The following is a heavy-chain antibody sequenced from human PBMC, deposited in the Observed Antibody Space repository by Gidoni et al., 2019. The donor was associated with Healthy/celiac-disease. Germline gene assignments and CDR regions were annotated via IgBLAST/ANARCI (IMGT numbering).Heavy chain of an antibody. CDR3: AKFASEYSSSSGRDNDY. CDR2: IRYDGSNK. CDR1: GFTFSSYG. J-gene: IGHJ4*02. Sequence: QVQLVESGGGVVQPGGSLRLSCAASGFTFSSYGMHWVRQAPGKGLEWVAFIRYDGSNKYYADSVKGRFTISRDNSKNTLYLQMNSLRAEDTAVYYCAKFASEYSSSSGRDNDYWGQGTLVTVSS. V-gene: IGHV3-30*02. D-gene: IGHD6-6*01.